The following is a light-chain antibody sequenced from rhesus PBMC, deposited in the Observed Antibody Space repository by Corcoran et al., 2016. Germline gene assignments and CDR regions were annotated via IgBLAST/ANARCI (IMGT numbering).Light chain of an antibody. V-gene: IGKV1S14*01. Sequence: DVQMTQSPSSLSASVGDTVTITCRASQAISNFLAWYQHKPGKAPKPLIYSTSLLEIGVPSRFSCSGSGTEFNLTISSLQPADFVMYYGQQHKNYPLTFGGGTKVELK. CDR3: QQHKNYPLT. CDR2: STS. J-gene: IGKJ4*01. CDR1: QAISNF.